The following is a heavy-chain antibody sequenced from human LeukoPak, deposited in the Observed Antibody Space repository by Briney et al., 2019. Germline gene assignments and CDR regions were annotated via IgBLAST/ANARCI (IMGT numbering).Heavy chain of an antibody. V-gene: IGHV4-34*01. CDR3: AVGGDYGSYYYYYYMDV. J-gene: IGHJ6*03. D-gene: IGHD4-17*01. Sequence: SETLSLTCAVYGGSFSGYYWSWIRQPPGKGLEWIGSIYYSGSTYYNPSLKSRVTISVDTSKNQFSLKLSSVTAADTAVYYCAVGGDYGSYYYYYYMDVWGKGTTVTVSS. CDR2: IYYSGST. CDR1: GGSFSGYY.